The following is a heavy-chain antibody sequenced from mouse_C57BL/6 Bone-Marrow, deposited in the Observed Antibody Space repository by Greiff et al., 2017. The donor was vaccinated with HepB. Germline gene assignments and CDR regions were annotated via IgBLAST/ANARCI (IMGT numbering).Heavy chain of an antibody. D-gene: IGHD1-1*01. J-gene: IGHJ2*01. Sequence: QVQLQQSGAELVKPGASVKMSCKASGYTFTSYWITWVKQRPGQGLEWIGDIYPGSGSTNYNEKFKSKATLTVDTSSSTAYMQLSSLTSEDSAVYYCARGDRNYYGSSYEVYWGQGTTLTVSS. CDR1: GYTFTSYW. CDR2: IYPGSGST. CDR3: ARGDRNYYGSSYEVY. V-gene: IGHV1-55*01.